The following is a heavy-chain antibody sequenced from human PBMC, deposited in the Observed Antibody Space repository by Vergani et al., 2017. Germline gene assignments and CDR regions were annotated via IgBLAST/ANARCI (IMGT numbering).Heavy chain of an antibody. CDR3: ARHTTVVTPDWYFDL. CDR1: GVSIKSGFW. V-gene: IGHV4-4*03. D-gene: IGHD4-23*01. J-gene: IGHJ2*01. Sequence: VQLQESGPGLVKPPGTLSLTCAVSGVSIKSGFWWNWVRQPPGKGLEWIGEIYYTGITNYNSSLKSRVSMAVDTSKNQFSLNLTSVTAADTAMYYCARHTTVVTPDWYFDLWGRGTLVTVSS. CDR2: IYYTGIT.